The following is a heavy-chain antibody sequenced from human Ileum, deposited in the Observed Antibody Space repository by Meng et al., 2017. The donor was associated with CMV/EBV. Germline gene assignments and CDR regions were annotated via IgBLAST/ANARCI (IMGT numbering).Heavy chain of an antibody. J-gene: IGHJ5*02. V-gene: IGHV4-34*01. CDR1: GSFSGYY. CDR3: ARGGAAAGRGWYNWFDP. CDR2: INHNGST. Sequence: GSFSGYYWSWIRQPPGKGLEWIGEINHNGSTNYNPSLKSRVTISVDTSKNQFSLKLSSVTAADTAVYYCARGGAAAGRGWYNWFDPWGQGTLVTVSS. D-gene: IGHD6-13*01.